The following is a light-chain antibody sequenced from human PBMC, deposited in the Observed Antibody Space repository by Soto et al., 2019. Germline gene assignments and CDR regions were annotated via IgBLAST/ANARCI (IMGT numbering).Light chain of an antibody. J-gene: IGKJ2*01. CDR1: QSVSSSS. CDR3: QQYGSSPYT. Sequence: DIVLPQSPGTLSLSPGERATLSCRASQSVSSSSLAWYQQKPGQAPRLLIYGASSRATGIPDRFSGSGSGTDFTLTISRLEPEDFAVFYCQQYGSSPYTFGQGTKLEIK. V-gene: IGKV3-20*01. CDR2: GAS.